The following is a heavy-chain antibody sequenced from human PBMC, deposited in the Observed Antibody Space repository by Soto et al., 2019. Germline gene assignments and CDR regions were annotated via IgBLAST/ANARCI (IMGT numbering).Heavy chain of an antibody. CDR3: ARVSRGGWPLDYYYYMDV. Sequence: AETLSLSCAVYGGSFSGYYWSWIRQPPGKGLEWIGAINHSGSTNYNPSLTSRVTISVVTSKNQVSLKLSSVTAADTAVHYCARVSRGGWPLDYYYYMDVWGKGTTVTVSS. CDR2: INHSGST. CDR1: GGSFSGYY. D-gene: IGHD6-19*01. J-gene: IGHJ6*03. V-gene: IGHV4-34*01.